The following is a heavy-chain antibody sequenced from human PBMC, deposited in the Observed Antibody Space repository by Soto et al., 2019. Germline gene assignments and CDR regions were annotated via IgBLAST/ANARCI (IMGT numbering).Heavy chain of an antibody. Sequence: SVKVSCKASGGTFSSYSISWVRQAPGQGLEWMGRIIPILGIANYAQKFQGRVTITADKSTSTAYMELSSLRAEDTAVYYCAKAHARGYSYGPLQLDYFDYWGQGTLVIVSS. J-gene: IGHJ4*02. V-gene: IGHV1-69*02. CDR1: GGTFSSYS. D-gene: IGHD5-18*01. CDR2: IIPILGIA. CDR3: AKAHARGYSYGPLQLDYFDY.